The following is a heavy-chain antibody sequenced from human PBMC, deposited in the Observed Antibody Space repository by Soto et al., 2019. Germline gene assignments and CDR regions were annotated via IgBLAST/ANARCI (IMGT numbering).Heavy chain of an antibody. CDR1: GFSLTSNDVG. D-gene: IGHD6-6*01. CDR3: AHSRYSRSSFDY. CDR2: VYWDDDK. Sequence: VSGPTLVNPPQTLTLTCTFSGFSLTSNDVGVGWIRQPPGKALEWLALVYWDDDKRYSPSLKSRLTITKDTSKNQVVLRMTNMDPVDTATYYCAHSRYSRSSFDYWGQGTLVTVSS. J-gene: IGHJ4*02. V-gene: IGHV2-5*02.